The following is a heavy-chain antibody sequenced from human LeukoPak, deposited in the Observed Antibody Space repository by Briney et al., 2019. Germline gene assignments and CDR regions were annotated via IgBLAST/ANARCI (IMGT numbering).Heavy chain of an antibody. CDR1: GINFNDAW. CDR3: SWEQDVSFGRHLEH. Sequence: PGGSLRLSCAISGINFNDAWMSWVRQAPGKGLEWVGRLKSRGSGGTADYSAPVKGRFAVSRDDSQNTLYLQMNSLKIEDTAVYFCSWEQDVSFGRHLEHWGQGTLVTVAS. V-gene: IGHV3-15*01. CDR2: LKSRGSGGTA. D-gene: IGHD1/OR15-1a*01. J-gene: IGHJ4*02.